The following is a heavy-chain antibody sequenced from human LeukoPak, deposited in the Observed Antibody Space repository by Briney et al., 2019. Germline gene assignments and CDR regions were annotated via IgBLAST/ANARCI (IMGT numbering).Heavy chain of an antibody. CDR3: ARESRGRSSGYYSLLNAFDI. CDR2: IYYSGST. D-gene: IGHD3-22*01. V-gene: IGHV4-59*12. J-gene: IGHJ3*02. Sequence: SETLSLTCTVSGGSISSYYWSWIRQPPGKGLEWIGYIYYSGSTNYNPSLKSRVTISVDTSKNQFSLKLSSVTAADTAVYYCARESRGRSSGYYSLLNAFDIWGQGTMVTVSS. CDR1: GGSISSYY.